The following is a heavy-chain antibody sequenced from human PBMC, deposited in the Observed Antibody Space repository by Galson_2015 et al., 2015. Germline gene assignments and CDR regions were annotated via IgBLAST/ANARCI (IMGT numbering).Heavy chain of an antibody. J-gene: IGHJ6*02. CDR3: AKGGSSSGGGVMDV. V-gene: IGHV3-23*01. D-gene: IGHD6-19*01. CDR2: ISGSGGST. CDR1: GFTFSSYA. Sequence: SLRLSCAASGFTFSSYAMNWVRQAPGKGLEWVSVISGSGGSTDYADSVKGRCTISRDNSKNTLYLQMNSLRAEDTAVYYCAKGGSSSGGGVMDVWGQGTTVTVSS.